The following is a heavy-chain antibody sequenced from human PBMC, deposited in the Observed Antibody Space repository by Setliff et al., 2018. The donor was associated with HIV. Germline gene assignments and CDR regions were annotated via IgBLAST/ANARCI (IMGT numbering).Heavy chain of an antibody. V-gene: IGHV4-61*09. J-gene: IGHJ4*02. CDR1: GASISSGSFY. CDR2: ISTSGTT. CDR3: ARVSTDYVWGSFLSSGPYYFDF. D-gene: IGHD3-16*01. Sequence: PSETLSLTCTVSGASISSGSFYWSWIRQPAGMRLEWIGHISTSGTTNYNPSLKSRVTISADTSKSQFSLKLTSVTAADTAAYFCARVSTDYVWGSFLSSGPYYFDFWGQGALVTVSS.